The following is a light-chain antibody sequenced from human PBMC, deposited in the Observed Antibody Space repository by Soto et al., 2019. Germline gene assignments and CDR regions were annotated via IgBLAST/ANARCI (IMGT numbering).Light chain of an antibody. Sequence: DLQVTQSPSTLSASVGDTVIITCRASQTINRWLAWYQQKSGKAPKVLIYMASNLERGAPSRFSGSGSGTEFTLTISNLQPDDFATYYCQQYLSYPWTFGQGTKVEIK. J-gene: IGKJ1*01. CDR1: QTINRW. CDR3: QQYLSYPWT. V-gene: IGKV1-5*03. CDR2: MAS.